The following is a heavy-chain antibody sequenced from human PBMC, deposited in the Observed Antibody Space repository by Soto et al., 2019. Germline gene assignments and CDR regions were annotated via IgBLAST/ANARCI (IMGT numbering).Heavy chain of an antibody. CDR3: ARGLRFLEWFGWFDP. CDR1: GYTFTSYA. J-gene: IGHJ5*02. Sequence: GASVKVSCKASGYTFTSYAMHWVRQAPGQRLEWMGWINAGNGNTKYSQKFQGRVTITRDTSASTAYMELGSLRSEDTAVYYCARGLRFLEWFGWFDPWGQGTLVTVSS. D-gene: IGHD3-3*01. CDR2: INAGNGNT. V-gene: IGHV1-3*01.